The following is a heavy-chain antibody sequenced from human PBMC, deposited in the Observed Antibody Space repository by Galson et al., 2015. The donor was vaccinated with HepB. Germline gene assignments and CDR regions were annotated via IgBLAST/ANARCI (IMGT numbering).Heavy chain of an antibody. D-gene: IGHD1-26*01. J-gene: IGHJ6*02. V-gene: IGHV3-21*01. Sequence: SLRLSCAASGFTFSSYSMNWVRQAPGKGLEWVSSISSSSSYIYYADSVKGRFTISRDNAKNSLYLQMNSLRAEDTAVYYCASILRRNSGSYLPTTRYGMDVWGQGTTVTVSS. CDR1: GFTFSSYS. CDR2: ISSSSSYI. CDR3: ASILRRNSGSYLPTTRYGMDV.